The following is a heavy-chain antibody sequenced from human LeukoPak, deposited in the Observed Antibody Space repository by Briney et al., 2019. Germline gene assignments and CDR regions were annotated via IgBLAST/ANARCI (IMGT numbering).Heavy chain of an antibody. D-gene: IGHD6-19*01. J-gene: IGHJ4*02. CDR1: GFTFDDYA. Sequence: PGGSLRLSCEASGFTFDDYAMHWVRQAPGKGLEWVAGISWNGGKIDYADSVKGRFTISRDNAKNSLYLQMNSLRAEDTALYYCAKDSKQWLTNFDYWGQGTLVTVSS. V-gene: IGHV3-9*01. CDR2: ISWNGGKI. CDR3: AKDSKQWLTNFDY.